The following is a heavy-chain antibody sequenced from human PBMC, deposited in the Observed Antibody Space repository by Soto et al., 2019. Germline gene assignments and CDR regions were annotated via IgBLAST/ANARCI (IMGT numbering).Heavy chain of an antibody. V-gene: IGHV3-33*01. D-gene: IGHD1-7*01. CDR1: GFTFSSYG. CDR3: ARVRITGTTWYYGMDV. Sequence: PGGSLRLSCAASGFTFSSYGMHWVRQAPGKGLEWVAVIWYDGSNKYYADSVKGRFTISRDNSKNTLYLQMNSLRAEDTAVYYCARVRITGTTWYYGMDVWGQGTTVTVSS. J-gene: IGHJ6*02. CDR2: IWYDGSNK.